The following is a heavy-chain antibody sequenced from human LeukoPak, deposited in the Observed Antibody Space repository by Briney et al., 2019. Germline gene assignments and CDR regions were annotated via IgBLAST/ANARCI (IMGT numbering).Heavy chain of an antibody. V-gene: IGHV4-34*01. CDR2: TNHSGST. J-gene: IGHJ5*02. D-gene: IGHD6-13*01. CDR3: ARHVSSSSDWFDP. Sequence: TETLSLTCAVYGGSFSGYYWSWIRQPPGKGLEWIGETNHSGSTNYNPSLKSRVTISVDTSKNQFSLKLSSVTAADTAVYYCARHVSSSSDWFDPWGQGTLVTVSS. CDR1: GGSFSGYY.